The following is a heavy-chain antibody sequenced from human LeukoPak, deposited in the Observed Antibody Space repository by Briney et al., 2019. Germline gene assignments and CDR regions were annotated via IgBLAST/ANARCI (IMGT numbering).Heavy chain of an antibody. Sequence: GGSLRLSCAASGFTFSSYAMSWVRQAPGKGLEWVSAISGSGGSTYYADSVKGRFTISRDNSKNTLYLQMNSLRAEDTAVYYCAKVSAPQLVLRFLEWLLELDYWGQGTLVTVSS. CDR1: GFTFSSYA. V-gene: IGHV3-23*01. J-gene: IGHJ4*02. CDR2: ISGSGGST. CDR3: AKVSAPQLVLRFLEWLLELDY. D-gene: IGHD3-3*01.